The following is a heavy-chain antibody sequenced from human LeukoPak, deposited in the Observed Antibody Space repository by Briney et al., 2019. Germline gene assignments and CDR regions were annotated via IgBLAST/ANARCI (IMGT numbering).Heavy chain of an antibody. V-gene: IGHV3-7*01. J-gene: IGHJ4*02. Sequence: PGRSLRLSCAASGFTFSSYGMRWVRQAPGKGLEWVATIKGDGSEKFYVDSEKGRFTISRDDAENSLQLQMNSLRDEDTAVYYCAKDVLEKWGQGTLVPVSS. CDR1: GFTFSSYG. CDR3: AKDVLEK. CDR2: IKGDGSEK.